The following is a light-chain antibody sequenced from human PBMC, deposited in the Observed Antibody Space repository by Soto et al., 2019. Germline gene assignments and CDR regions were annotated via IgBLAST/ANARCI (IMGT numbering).Light chain of an antibody. J-gene: IGKJ1*01. V-gene: IGKV3-20*01. Sequence: EIVLTQSPGTLSLSPGERATLSCRASQSVSSSYLAWYQQKPGQAPRLLIYGASSRATGIPDRFSGSGSGTNITLTISRLEAEDFAVYYCQQYGSSQSFGQGTKVEIK. CDR2: GAS. CDR1: QSVSSSY. CDR3: QQYGSSQS.